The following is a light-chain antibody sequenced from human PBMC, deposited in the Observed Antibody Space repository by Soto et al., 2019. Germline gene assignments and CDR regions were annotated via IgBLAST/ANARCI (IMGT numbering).Light chain of an antibody. CDR2: AAS. CDR3: HHYDSSPPYT. Sequence: EIVLTQSPATLSLSPGERATLSCRASRSFASSYLAWYQHKPGQAPRLLIYAASSRATGIPDRFIGSGSGTDFTLTISRLEPDDSAVYYCHHYDSSPPYTFGQGTNVDIK. J-gene: IGKJ2*01. V-gene: IGKV3-20*01. CDR1: RSFASSY.